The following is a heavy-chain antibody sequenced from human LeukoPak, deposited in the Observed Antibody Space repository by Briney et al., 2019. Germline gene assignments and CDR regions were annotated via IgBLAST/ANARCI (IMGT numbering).Heavy chain of an antibody. J-gene: IGHJ5*02. D-gene: IGHD5-24*01. CDR3: ARRRDGYNSDWFGP. CDR1: GYIFTSYD. Sequence: ASVKVSCKASGYIFTSYDINWVRQATGQGLELMGWMNPNSGNTGYAQKFQGRVTITRDTSITTAYMELSSLRSEDAAVYYCARRRDGYNSDWFGPWGQGTLVTVSS. V-gene: IGHV1-8*01. CDR2: MNPNSGNT.